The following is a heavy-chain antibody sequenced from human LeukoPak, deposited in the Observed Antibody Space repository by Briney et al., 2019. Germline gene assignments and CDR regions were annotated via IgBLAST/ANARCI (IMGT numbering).Heavy chain of an antibody. CDR1: GGSFSGYY. J-gene: IGHJ6*02. D-gene: IGHD1-26*01. CDR2: INHSGST. CDR3: ASAYSGSYWKSRYYGMDV. Sequence: SETLSLTCAVYGGSFSGYYWRWLRQPPGKGLEWIGEINHSGSTNYNPSLKSRVTISVDTSKNQFSLKLSSVTAADTAVYYCASAYSGSYWKSRYYGMDVWGQGTTVTVTS. V-gene: IGHV4-34*01.